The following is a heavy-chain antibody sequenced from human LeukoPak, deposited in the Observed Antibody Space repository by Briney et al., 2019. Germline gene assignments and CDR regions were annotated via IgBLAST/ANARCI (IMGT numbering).Heavy chain of an antibody. D-gene: IGHD3-10*01. CDR1: GFTFSSYA. V-gene: IGHV3-30-3*01. Sequence: GGSLRLSCAVSGFTFSSYAMHWVRQAPGKGLGWVAVISYDGSNKYYADSVKGRFTISRDNSKNTLYLQMNSLRAEDTAVYYCARGPHAALWFGEFTIDYWGQGTLVTVSS. CDR2: ISYDGSNK. J-gene: IGHJ4*02. CDR3: ARGPHAALWFGEFTIDY.